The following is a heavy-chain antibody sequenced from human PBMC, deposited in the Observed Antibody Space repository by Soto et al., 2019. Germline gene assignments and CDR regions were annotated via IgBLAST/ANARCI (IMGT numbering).Heavy chain of an antibody. V-gene: IGHV3-30-3*01. D-gene: IGHD3-16*01. CDR1: GFTFSSYA. Sequence: GGSLRLSCAASGFTFSSYAMHWVRQAPGKGLEWVAVISYDGSNKYYADSVKGRFTISRDNSKNTLYLQMNSLRAEDTAVYYCARSRGGDGYNPNAFDIWGQGTMVTVSS. CDR2: ISYDGSNK. J-gene: IGHJ3*02. CDR3: ARSRGGDGYNPNAFDI.